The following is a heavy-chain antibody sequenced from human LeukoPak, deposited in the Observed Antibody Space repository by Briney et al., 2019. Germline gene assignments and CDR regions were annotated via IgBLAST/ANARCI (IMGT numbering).Heavy chain of an antibody. Sequence: SSETLSLTCTVSGGSISSGGYYWSWIRQHPGKGLEWIGDIYYTGSTYYNPSLKSRVSISVDTSQNQFYMKLSSVTAADPAVYYCARDMGQQLAHYFDYWGQGTLVTVSS. CDR3: ARDMGQQLAHYFDY. D-gene: IGHD6-13*01. CDR1: GGSISSGGYY. CDR2: IYYTGST. V-gene: IGHV4-31*03. J-gene: IGHJ4*02.